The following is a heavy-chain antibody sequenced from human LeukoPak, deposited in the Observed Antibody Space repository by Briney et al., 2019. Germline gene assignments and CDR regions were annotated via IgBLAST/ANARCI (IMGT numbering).Heavy chain of an antibody. CDR1: GFTFSSYA. V-gene: IGHV3-23*01. J-gene: IGHJ4*02. CDR2: ISASGGST. CDR3: AKEFSYGSGSYYNCPDY. D-gene: IGHD3-10*01. Sequence: PGGSLRLSCAASGFTFSSYAMTWVRQAPGKGLEWVSAISASGGSTYYADSVKGRFTISRDNSKNTLYLQMNSLRAEDTALYYCAKEFSYGSGSYYNCPDYWGQGTLVTVSS.